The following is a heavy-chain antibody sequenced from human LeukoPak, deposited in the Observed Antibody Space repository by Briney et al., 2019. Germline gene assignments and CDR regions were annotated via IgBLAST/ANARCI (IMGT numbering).Heavy chain of an antibody. CDR3: ARGLYSSSWYGGNWFDP. CDR2: ISYDGSNK. J-gene: IGHJ5*02. D-gene: IGHD6-13*01. Sequence: GRSLRLSCAASGFTFSSYAMHWVRQAQGKGLEWVAVISYDGSNKYYADSVKGRFTISRDNSKNTLYLQMNSLRAEDTAVYYCARGLYSSSWYGGNWFDPWGQGTLVTVSS. V-gene: IGHV3-30-3*01. CDR1: GFTFSSYA.